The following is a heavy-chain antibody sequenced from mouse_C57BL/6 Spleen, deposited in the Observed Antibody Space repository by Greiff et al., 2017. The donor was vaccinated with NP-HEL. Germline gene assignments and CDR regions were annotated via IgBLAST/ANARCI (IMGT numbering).Heavy chain of an antibody. D-gene: IGHD3-3*01. CDR3: AREAGTGGYYFDY. CDR2: IWTGGGT. CDR1: GFSLTSYA. J-gene: IGHJ2*01. V-gene: IGHV2-9-1*01. Sequence: VQLQQSGPGLVAPSQSLSITCTVSGFSLTSYAISWVRQPPGKGLEWLGVIWTGGGTNYNSALKSRLSISKDNSKSQVFLKMNSLQTDDTARYYCAREAGTGGYYFDYWGQGTTLTVSS.